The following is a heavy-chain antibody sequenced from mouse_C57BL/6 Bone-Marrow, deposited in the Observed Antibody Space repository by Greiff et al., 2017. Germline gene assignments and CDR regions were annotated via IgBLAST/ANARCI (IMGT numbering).Heavy chain of an antibody. CDR3: AREPPHYYGSSYWFAY. D-gene: IGHD1-1*01. CDR2: IDPSDSYT. CDR1: GYTFTSYW. J-gene: IGHJ3*01. V-gene: IGHV1-69*01. Sequence: QVQLQQPGAELVMPGASVKLSCKASGYTFTSYWMHWVKQRPGQGLEWIGEIDPSDSYTNYNQKFKGKSTLTVDKSSSTAYIQLSSLTSEDSAVYYCAREPPHYYGSSYWFAYWGQGTLVTVSA.